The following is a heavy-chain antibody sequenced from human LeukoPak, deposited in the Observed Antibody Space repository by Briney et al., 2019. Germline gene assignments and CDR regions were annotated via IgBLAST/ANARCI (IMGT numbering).Heavy chain of an antibody. V-gene: IGHV1-24*01. CDR1: GYTLTELS. CDR3: ATDGSGSYAYYGMDV. D-gene: IGHD3-10*01. J-gene: IGHJ6*02. CDR2: FDPEDGET. Sequence: ASVKVSCKVSGYTLTELSMHWVRQAPGKGLEWMGGFDPEDGETIYAQKFQGRVTMTEDTSTDAAYMELSSLRSEDTAVYYCATDGSGSYAYYGMDVWGQGTTVTVSS.